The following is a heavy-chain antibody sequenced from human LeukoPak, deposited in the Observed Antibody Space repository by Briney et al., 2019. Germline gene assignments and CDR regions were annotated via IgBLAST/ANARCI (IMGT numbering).Heavy chain of an antibody. CDR3: AKDWSDSSGYYAFDI. D-gene: IGHD3-22*01. V-gene: IGHV3-9*01. Sequence: GRSLRLSCAASGFTFDDYAMHWVRQAPGKDLEWVSGISWNSGSIGYADSVKGRFTISRDNAKNSLYLQMNSLRAEDTALYYCAKDWSDSSGYYAFDIWGQETMVTVSS. CDR1: GFTFDDYA. J-gene: IGHJ3*02. CDR2: ISWNSGSI.